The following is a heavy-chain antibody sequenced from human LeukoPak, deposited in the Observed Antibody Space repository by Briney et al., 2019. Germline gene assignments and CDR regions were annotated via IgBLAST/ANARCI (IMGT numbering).Heavy chain of an antibody. J-gene: IGHJ4*02. CDR2: INPNSGDT. D-gene: IGHD3-9*01. Sequence: GASVKVSCKTSGYTFSDYYIHWIRQAPGQGLEWVGWINPNSGDTDYAQKFQGRVTVTRDTSISTAYMELGRLRSDDTAVYYCARAHYDILTGLDAGFDYWGQVTLVTVSS. V-gene: IGHV1-2*02. CDR1: GYTFSDYY. CDR3: ARAHYDILTGLDAGFDY.